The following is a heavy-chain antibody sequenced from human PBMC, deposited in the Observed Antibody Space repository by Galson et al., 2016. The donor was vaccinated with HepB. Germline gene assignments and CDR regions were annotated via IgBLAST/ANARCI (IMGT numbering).Heavy chain of an antibody. CDR2: IYYSGST. CDR1: GGSISTYY. CDR3: ARDSAGPFDL. J-gene: IGHJ2*01. D-gene: IGHD3-10*01. V-gene: IGHV4-59*01. Sequence: LSLTCTVSGGSISTYYWNWIRQLPGKGLEWIGYIYYSGSTNYNPSLKSRVTLSVDTSKNQFSLKLTSVTAADTAVYYCARDSAGPFDLWGRGTLVTVSS.